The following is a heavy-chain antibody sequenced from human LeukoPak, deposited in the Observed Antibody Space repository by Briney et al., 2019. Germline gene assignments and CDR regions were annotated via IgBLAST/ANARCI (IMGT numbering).Heavy chain of an antibody. J-gene: IGHJ4*02. V-gene: IGHV3-33*01. D-gene: IGHD3-3*01. Sequence: PGRSLRLSCAASGFTFSSYGMHWVRQAPGKGLEWVAVIWYDGSNKYYADSVKGRFTISRDNSKNTLYLQMNSLRAEDTAVYYCARDGTYYDFWSVLDYWGQGTLVTVSS. CDR1: GFTFSSYG. CDR3: ARDGTYYDFWSVLDY. CDR2: IWYDGSNK.